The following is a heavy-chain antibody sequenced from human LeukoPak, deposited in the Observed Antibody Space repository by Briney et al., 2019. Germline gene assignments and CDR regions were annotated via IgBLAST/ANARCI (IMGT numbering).Heavy chain of an antibody. J-gene: IGHJ3*02. D-gene: IGHD2/OR15-2a*01. Sequence: GGSLRLSCAASGFTFRSYAMSWVRQVPGKGLEWVSGITGGGSKYYADSVKGRFTISRDNSKNSLYLQMNSLRAEDTAVYYCARDLPSIPDAFDIWGQGTMVTVSS. CDR2: ITGGGSK. CDR1: GFTFRSYA. CDR3: ARDLPSIPDAFDI. V-gene: IGHV3-23*01.